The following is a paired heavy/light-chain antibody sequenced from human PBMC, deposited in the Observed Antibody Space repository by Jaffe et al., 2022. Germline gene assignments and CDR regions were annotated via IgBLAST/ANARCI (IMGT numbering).Light chain of an antibody. CDR3: QSYDSRPNDYV. CDR2: GNS. J-gene: IGLJ1*01. CDR1: SSNIGAGYD. V-gene: IGLV1-40*01. Sequence: QSVLTQPPSVSGAPGQRVTISCTGSSSNIGAGYDVHWYQQFPGTAPKLLIYGNSNRPSGVPDRFSGSKSGTSASLAITGLQAEDEADYYCQSYDSRPNDYVFGTGTKVTVL.
Heavy chain of an antibody. CDR1: GGSISSYY. CDR3: ARGLYCSGASCHWYFDL. V-gene: IGHV4-59*01. CDR2: IYYSGST. Sequence: QVQLQESGPGLVKPSETLSLTCTVSGGSISSYYWSWIRQPPGKGLEWIGYIYYSGSTKYNPSLKSRVTISVDTSKNQFSLKLRSVTAADTALYYCARGLYCSGASCHWYFDLWGRGTLVSVSS. J-gene: IGHJ2*01. D-gene: IGHD2-15*01.